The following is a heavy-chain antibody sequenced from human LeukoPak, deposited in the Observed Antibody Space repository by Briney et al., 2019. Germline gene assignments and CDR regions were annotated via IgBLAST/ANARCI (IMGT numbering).Heavy chain of an antibody. V-gene: IGHV1-2*02. CDR2: INPNSGST. J-gene: IGHJ5*02. CDR3: ARDTPPKRYCSGGSCYFRGWFDP. Sequence: GASVKVSCKASGYTFTGYYVHWVRQAPGQGLEWMGWINPNSGSTNYAQKFQGRVTMTRDTSNSTAYMELSRLRSDDTAVYYCARDTPPKRYCSGGSCYFRGWFDPWGQGTLVTVSS. CDR1: GYTFTGYY. D-gene: IGHD2-15*01.